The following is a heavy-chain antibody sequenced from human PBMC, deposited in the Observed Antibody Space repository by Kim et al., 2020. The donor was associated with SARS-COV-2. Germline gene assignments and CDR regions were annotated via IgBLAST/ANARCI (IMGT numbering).Heavy chain of an antibody. CDR1: GFTFSTYW. D-gene: IGHD1-26*01. CDR2: IKQDGSDK. V-gene: IGHV3-7*04. J-gene: IGHJ4*02. Sequence: GGSLRLSCAASGFTFSTYWMTWVRQAPGKGLEWVANIKQDGSDKYYVDSVRGRFSISRDNAKNSVYLQLNSLRAEDTAVYYCARGGLRSYYVYWGQGTLV. CDR3: ARGGLRSYYVY.